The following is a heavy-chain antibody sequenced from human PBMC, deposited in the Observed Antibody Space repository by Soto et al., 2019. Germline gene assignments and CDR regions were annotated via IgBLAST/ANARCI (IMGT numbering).Heavy chain of an antibody. D-gene: IGHD5-12*01. J-gene: IGHJ5*01. CDR3: ARDSKWLIVKGNWFDS. CDR1: GYNFIDYG. V-gene: IGHV1-18*04. CDR2: IGGSNGAT. Sequence: QVQLVQSGAEVKRPGASVKVSCKFSGYNFIDYGMTWVRQAPGQGLEWMGWIGGSNGATNYAQKFQGRVTLTTDTSTNTAYMELRSLRKDDTAVYYCARDSKWLIVKGNWFDSWGQGTLVTVSS.